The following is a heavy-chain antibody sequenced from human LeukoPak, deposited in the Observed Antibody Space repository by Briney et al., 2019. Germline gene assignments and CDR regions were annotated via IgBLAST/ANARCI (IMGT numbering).Heavy chain of an antibody. CDR3: ARDPGWNDQGAFDI. Sequence: ASVKVSCKASGYTFTSFGVSWVRQAPGQGLEWMGWISAYNHNTNYAQKLQGRVTVTTDTSTSTAYMELRSLRSDDTAVYYCARDPGWNDQGAFDIWGQGTMVTVSS. D-gene: IGHD1-1*01. CDR1: GYTFTSFG. CDR2: ISAYNHNT. V-gene: IGHV1-18*04. J-gene: IGHJ3*02.